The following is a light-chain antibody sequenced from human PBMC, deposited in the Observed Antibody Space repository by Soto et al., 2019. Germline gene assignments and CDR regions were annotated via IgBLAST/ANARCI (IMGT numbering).Light chain of an antibody. V-gene: IGKV1-5*03. Sequence: DIQMTQSPSTLSASVGDRVTITCRASQSINNWLAWYQQKPGKAPKLLIYEASSLLSGVPSRFSGSGSGTDFTLTINSLQPDDFAAYYCQQYDSDSSTFGQGTKLDI. CDR3: QQYDSDSST. CDR1: QSINNW. J-gene: IGKJ2*01. CDR2: EAS.